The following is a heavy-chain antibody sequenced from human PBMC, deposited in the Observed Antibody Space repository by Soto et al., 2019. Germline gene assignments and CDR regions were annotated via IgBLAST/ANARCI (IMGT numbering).Heavy chain of an antibody. CDR2: ISHHGSYK. D-gene: IGHD1-26*01. CDR3: AKGLLAIVGTTLPRDAFNV. V-gene: IGHV3-30*18. J-gene: IGHJ3*01. Sequence: QVQLVESGGGVVQPGRSLRLSCAASGFSFTTYVMHWVRQAPGKGLEWVAVISHHGSYKYYGDAVKGRFTISRYTSKNQVYLSMNSLRPADTAVYYCAKGLLAIVGTTLPRDAFNVWGQGTMATVSA. CDR1: GFSFTTYV.